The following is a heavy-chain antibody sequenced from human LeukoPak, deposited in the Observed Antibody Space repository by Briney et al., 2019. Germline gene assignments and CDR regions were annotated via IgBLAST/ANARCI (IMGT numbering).Heavy chain of an antibody. V-gene: IGHV1-18*01. J-gene: IGHJ5*02. CDR3: ARSLERITIFGVVIRGDWFDP. D-gene: IGHD3-3*01. CDR1: GYTFTSYG. CDR2: ISAYNGNT. Sequence: GASVKVSCKASGYTFTSYGISWVRQAPGQGLEWMGWISAYNGNTNYAQKLQGGVTMTTDTSTSTAYMELRSLRSDDTAVYYCARSLERITIFGVVIRGDWFDPWGQGTLVTVSS.